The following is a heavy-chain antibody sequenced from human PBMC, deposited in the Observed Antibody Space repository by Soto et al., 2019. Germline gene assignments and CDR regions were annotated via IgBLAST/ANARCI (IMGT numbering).Heavy chain of an antibody. Sequence: SETLSLTCTVSGDSIRGYSWSWIRQPAGQGLESLGRFFVTGRINYNPSLKSRVTMSLDTSTNQFSLRLTSVTAADTAVYFCARGLGRYFDLWGRGTLVTVSS. J-gene: IGHJ2*01. CDR1: GDSIRGYS. D-gene: IGHD3-16*01. V-gene: IGHV4-4*07. CDR3: ARGLGRYFDL. CDR2: FFVTGRI.